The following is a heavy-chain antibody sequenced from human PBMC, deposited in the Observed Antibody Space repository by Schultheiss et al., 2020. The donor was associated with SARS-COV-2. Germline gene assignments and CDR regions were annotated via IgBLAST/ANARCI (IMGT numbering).Heavy chain of an antibody. J-gene: IGHJ6*02. D-gene: IGHD3-3*01. CDR2: ISSSSSYI. Sequence: GGSLRLSCAASGFTFSSYSMNWVRQAPGKGLEWVSSISSSSSYIYYADSVKGRFTISRDNAKNSLYLQMNSLRAEDTAVYYCARDIGHYDFWSGYYNSYYYYGMDVWGQGTTVTVSS. CDR1: GFTFSSYS. CDR3: ARDIGHYDFWSGYYNSYYYYGMDV. V-gene: IGHV3-21*01.